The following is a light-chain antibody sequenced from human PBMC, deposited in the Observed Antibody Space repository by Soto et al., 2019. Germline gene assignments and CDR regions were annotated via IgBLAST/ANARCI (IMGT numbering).Light chain of an antibody. CDR3: GTWDSNLSAGV. CDR2: DTN. J-gene: IGLJ2*01. V-gene: IGLV1-51*01. CDR1: SSNIGNNY. Sequence: QSVLTQPPSVSAAPGQKVTISCSGSSSNIGNNYVSWYQQLPGTAPKLLIYDTNKRPSGIPDRISGSKSGTSVTLGITGLQTGDEADYYCGTWDSNLSAGVFGGGTKLTVL.